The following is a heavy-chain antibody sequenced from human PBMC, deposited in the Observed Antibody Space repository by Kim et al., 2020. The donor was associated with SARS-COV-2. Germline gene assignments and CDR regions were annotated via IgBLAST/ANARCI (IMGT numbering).Heavy chain of an antibody. CDR2: IYYSGST. D-gene: IGHD5-12*01. Sequence: SETLSLTCTVSGGSISSSSYYWGWIRQPPGKGLEWIGSIYYSGSTYYNPSLKSRVTISVDTSKNQFSLKLSSVTAADTAVYYCARPPFHVSGYDWNWYFDLWGRGTLVTVSS. CDR1: GGSISSSSYY. CDR3: ARPPFHVSGYDWNWYFDL. V-gene: IGHV4-39*01. J-gene: IGHJ2*01.